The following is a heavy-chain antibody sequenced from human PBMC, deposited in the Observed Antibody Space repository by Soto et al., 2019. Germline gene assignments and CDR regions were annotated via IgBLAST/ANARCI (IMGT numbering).Heavy chain of an antibody. D-gene: IGHD6-6*01. J-gene: IGHJ4*02. CDR2: INHSGST. V-gene: IGHV4-34*01. CDR1: GGSFSGYY. Sequence: PSETLSLTCAVYGGSFSGYYWSWIRQPPGKGLEWIGEINHSGSTNYNPSLKSRVTISVDTSKNQFSLKLSSVTAADTAVYYCARGTIEYSSSSRNYFDYWGQGTLVTVSS. CDR3: ARGTIEYSSSSRNYFDY.